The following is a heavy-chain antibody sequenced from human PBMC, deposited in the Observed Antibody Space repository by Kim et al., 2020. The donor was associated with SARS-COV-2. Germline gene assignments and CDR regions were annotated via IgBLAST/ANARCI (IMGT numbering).Heavy chain of an antibody. CDR3: ARRARGELIEYYYYGMDV. D-gene: IGHD1-26*01. CDR2: IYYSGST. V-gene: IGHV4-39*01. CDR1: GGSISSSSYY. Sequence: SETLSLTCTVSGGSISSSSYYWGWIRQPPGKGLEWIGSIYYSGSTYYNPSLKSRVTISVDTSKNQFSLKLSSVTAADTAVYYCARRARGELIEYYYYGMDVWGQGTTVTVSS. J-gene: IGHJ6*02.